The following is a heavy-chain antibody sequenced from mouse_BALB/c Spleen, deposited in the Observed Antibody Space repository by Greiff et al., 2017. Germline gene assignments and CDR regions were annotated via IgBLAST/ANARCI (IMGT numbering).Heavy chain of an antibody. CDR2: ISYSGST. Sequence: EVKLMESGPSLVKPSQTLSLTCSVTGDSITSGYWNWIRKFPGNKLEYMGYISYSGSTYYNPSLKSRISITRDTSKNQYYLQLNSVTTEDTATYYCAPHYYGSSYTWYFDVWGAGTTVTVSS. D-gene: IGHD1-1*01. J-gene: IGHJ1*01. CDR1: GDSITSGY. CDR3: APHYYGSSYTWYFDV. V-gene: IGHV3-8*02.